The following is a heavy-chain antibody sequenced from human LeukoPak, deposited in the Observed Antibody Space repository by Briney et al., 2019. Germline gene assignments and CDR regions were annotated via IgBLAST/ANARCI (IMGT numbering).Heavy chain of an antibody. J-gene: IGHJ6*03. CDR1: GFTFSSYS. V-gene: IGHV3-21*01. CDR2: ISSSSSYI. D-gene: IGHD3-22*01. Sequence: GGSLRLSCAASGFTFSSYSMDWVRQAPGKGLEWVSSISSSSSYIYYADSVKGRFTISRDNAKNSLYLQMNSLRAEDTAVYYCARASGSTYYYMDVWGKGTTVTVSS. CDR3: ARASGSTYYYMDV.